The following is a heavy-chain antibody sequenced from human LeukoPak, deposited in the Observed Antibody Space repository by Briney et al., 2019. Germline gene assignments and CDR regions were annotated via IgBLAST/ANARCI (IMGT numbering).Heavy chain of an antibody. J-gene: IGHJ3*02. D-gene: IGHD1-26*01. CDR3: ARARGSYAFDI. CDR1: GFTFSDYY. CDR2: ISNSGDTM. Sequence: PGGSLRLSCAASGFTFSDYYTGWMRQAPGKGLEWVSYISNSGDTMYYVDSVKGRFTISRDNARNSLFLQMSSLRVEDTTIYYCARARGSYAFDIWGQGTMVTVSS. V-gene: IGHV3-11*04.